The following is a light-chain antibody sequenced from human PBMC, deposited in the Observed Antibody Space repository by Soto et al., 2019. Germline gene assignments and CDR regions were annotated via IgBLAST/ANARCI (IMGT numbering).Light chain of an antibody. CDR1: QSVSSSY. CDR2: RTS. V-gene: IGKV3-20*01. Sequence: EIVLTQSAATLSLSPGERVTLSCRASQSVSSSYLAWYQQKPGQAPRLLIYRTSNRATGIPDRFSGSGSGTDFTLTISRLEPEDFAVYWCQQYDSSPRTFGQGTKVDIK. J-gene: IGKJ1*01. CDR3: QQYDSSPRT.